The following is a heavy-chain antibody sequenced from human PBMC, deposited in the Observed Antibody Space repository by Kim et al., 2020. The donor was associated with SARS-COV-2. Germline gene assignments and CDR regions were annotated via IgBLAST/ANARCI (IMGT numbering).Heavy chain of an antibody. V-gene: IGHV4-4*02. Sequence: SETLSLTCTVSGGSISSSNWWSWVRQPPGKGLEWIGEIYHSGSTNYNPSLKSRVTISVDKSKNQFSLKLSSVTAADTAVYYCASSTSPYSAFDNWGQGTLVTVSS. CDR1: GGSISSSNW. D-gene: IGHD2-2*01. J-gene: IGHJ4*02. CDR2: IYHSGST. CDR3: ASSTSPYSAFDN.